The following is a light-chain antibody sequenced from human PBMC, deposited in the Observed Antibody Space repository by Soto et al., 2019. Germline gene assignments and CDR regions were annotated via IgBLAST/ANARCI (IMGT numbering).Light chain of an antibody. Sequence: EIVLTQSPATLSLSPGERATLSCRASQSISNYVAWYQQKPGQAPRLLIYGASTRATGIPARFSGSGSGTEFTLTISSLQSEDFAVYYCQQYNNWPPITFGQGTRLEIK. CDR2: GAS. J-gene: IGKJ5*01. CDR1: QSISNY. V-gene: IGKV3-15*01. CDR3: QQYNNWPPIT.